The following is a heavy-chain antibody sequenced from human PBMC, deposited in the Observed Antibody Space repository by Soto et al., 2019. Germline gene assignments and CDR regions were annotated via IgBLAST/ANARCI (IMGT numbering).Heavy chain of an antibody. Sequence: QVQLVQSGAEVKKPGSSVKVSCKASGGTFSSYAFNWVRQAPGQGLEWMGRIIPILGIVDYAQRFQGRVTITADKSTRAVYMELSRLRSQDTGVYYCARDRRAVAPMHMHVWAKGPMFTV. D-gene: IGHD5-12*01. CDR3: ARDRRAVAPMHMHV. CDR2: IIPILGIV. CDR1: GGTFSSYA. V-gene: IGHV1-69*04. J-gene: IGHJ3*01.